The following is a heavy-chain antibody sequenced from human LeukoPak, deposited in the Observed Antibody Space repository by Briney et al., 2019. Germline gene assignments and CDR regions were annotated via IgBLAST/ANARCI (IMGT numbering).Heavy chain of an antibody. CDR3: ARGRVVPAGNFDY. Sequence: SETLSLTCTVSGGSISSHYWSWIRQPPGKGLEWIGYIYYSGSTNYNPSLKSRVTISVDTSKNQFSLNLSSVTAADTAVYYCARGRVVPAGNFDYWGQGTLDTVSS. CDR2: IYYSGST. D-gene: IGHD2-2*01. J-gene: IGHJ4*02. CDR1: GGSISSHY. V-gene: IGHV4-59*11.